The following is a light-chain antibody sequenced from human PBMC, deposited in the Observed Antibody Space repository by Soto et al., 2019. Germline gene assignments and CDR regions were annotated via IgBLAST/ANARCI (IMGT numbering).Light chain of an antibody. J-gene: IGKJ1*01. Sequence: DIQMTQSPSSLSASVGDRVTITCRASQSISTYLNWYQQKPGNAPKLLIYAASSLQSGVPSRFSGSGSGTDFTLTISSLQPEDFATYYCQQSYSTTWTFGQGTKVVIK. CDR2: AAS. CDR3: QQSYSTTWT. CDR1: QSISTY. V-gene: IGKV1-39*01.